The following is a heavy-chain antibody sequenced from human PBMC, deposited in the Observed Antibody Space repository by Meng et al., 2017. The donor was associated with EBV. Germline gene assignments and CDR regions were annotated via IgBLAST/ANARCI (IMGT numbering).Heavy chain of an antibody. CDR3: ASESGRGYTPDY. V-gene: IGHV1-69*01. CDR1: GGPFRYYV. CDR2: FLPRLGAP. D-gene: IGHD3-10*01. Sequence: GQLGDKVQRPGSWVKVSCKTPGGPFRYYVIRWVRQAAGQGLEWLGGFLPRLGAPNYAQKFHGRVKITADESTSTHYMDLSSLRSEDTAIYYCASESGRGYTPDYWGQGTLVTVSS. J-gene: IGHJ4*02.